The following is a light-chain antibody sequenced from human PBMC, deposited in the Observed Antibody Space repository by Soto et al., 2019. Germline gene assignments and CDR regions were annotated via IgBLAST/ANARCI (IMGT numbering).Light chain of an antibody. CDR3: CSYAGSSYV. Sequence: QSALTQPRSVSLSPGQSVTISCTGTSSDVGGYNYVSWYQQHPGKAPKLMIYDVSKRPSGVPDRFSGSKSGNTASLTISGLQAEDEADYYCCSYAGSSYVFGAGTKVTV. CDR1: SSDVGGYNY. V-gene: IGLV2-11*01. CDR2: DVS. J-gene: IGLJ1*01.